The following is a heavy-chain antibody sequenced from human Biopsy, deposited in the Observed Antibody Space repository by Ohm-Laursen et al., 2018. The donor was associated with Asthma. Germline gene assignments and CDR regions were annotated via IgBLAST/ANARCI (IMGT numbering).Heavy chain of an antibody. CDR2: ILPKFDIT. V-gene: IGHV1-69*04. CDR1: GGSFSNFA. D-gene: IGHD3-22*01. J-gene: IGHJ4*02. Sequence: ASVKVSCKASGGSFSNFAFSWVRQAPGHGLEWMGTILPKFDITSYAEKFQGRVTIIADKSTSTTYMELSRLRSEDTAVYYCARSYDTDSYPVLVLDYWGQGTLVTVSS. CDR3: ARSYDTDSYPVLVLDY.